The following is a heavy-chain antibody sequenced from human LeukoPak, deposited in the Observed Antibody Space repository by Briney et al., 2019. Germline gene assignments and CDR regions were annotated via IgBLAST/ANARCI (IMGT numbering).Heavy chain of an antibody. Sequence: GGFLRLSCAASGFTFSSYYMNWVRQAPGKGLEWVSSISSSSNHIYYADSLKGRFTISRDNAKNSLYLQMNSLRAEDTAVYYCARDRETTVTTRFYYYYYGMDVWGQGTTVTVSS. J-gene: IGHJ6*02. CDR3: ARDRETTVTTRFYYYYYGMDV. V-gene: IGHV3-21*01. CDR1: GFTFSSYY. CDR2: ISSSSNHI. D-gene: IGHD4-17*01.